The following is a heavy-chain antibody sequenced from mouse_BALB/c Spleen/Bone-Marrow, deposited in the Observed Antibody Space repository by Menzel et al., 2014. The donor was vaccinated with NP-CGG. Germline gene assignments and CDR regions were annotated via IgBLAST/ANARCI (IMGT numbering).Heavy chain of an antibody. D-gene: IGHD2-14*01. J-gene: IGHJ3*01. CDR1: GFNIKDTY. V-gene: IGHV14-3*02. Sequence: EVQLQQSGAELVKPGASVKLSCTASGFNIKDTYMHWVKQRPEQGLEWIVGIDPANGNTKYDPKFQGKATITADTSSNTAYLQLSSLTSEDTAVYYCAYYRYDEGGFAFGGQGTLVTVSA. CDR3: AYYRYDEGGFAF. CDR2: IDPANGNT.